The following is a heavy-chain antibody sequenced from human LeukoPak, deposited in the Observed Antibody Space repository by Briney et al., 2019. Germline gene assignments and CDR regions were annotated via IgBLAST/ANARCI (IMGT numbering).Heavy chain of an antibody. V-gene: IGHV3-23*01. D-gene: IGHD3-22*01. CDR1: GFTFGSYG. J-gene: IGHJ1*01. CDR2: ITPNADRT. Sequence: GGSLRLSCAASGFTFGSYGMSWVRQAPGKGVEWVSFITPNADRTSYADSVEGRFTISRENPRNTLYMQMNSLRDEDTALYYCAIMHGYYDGSGYWVQWGQGTLVTVSS. CDR3: AIMHGYYDGSGYWVQ.